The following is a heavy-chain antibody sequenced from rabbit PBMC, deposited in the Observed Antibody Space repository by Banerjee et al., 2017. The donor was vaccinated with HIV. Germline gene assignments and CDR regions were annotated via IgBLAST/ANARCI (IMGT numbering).Heavy chain of an antibody. V-gene: IGHV1S45*01. CDR3: ARADDSSGWGFRL. D-gene: IGHD4-1*01. CDR2: IYADGSGYT. J-gene: IGHJ4*01. CDR1: GIDFSSYYY. Sequence: QQQLEESGGGLVKPGGTLTLTCKASGIDFSSYYYMCWVRQAPGKGLEWIACIYADGSGYTYYASWAKGRFTISKTSSTTVTLQMTSLTAADTATYFCARADDSSGWGFRLWGPGTLVT.